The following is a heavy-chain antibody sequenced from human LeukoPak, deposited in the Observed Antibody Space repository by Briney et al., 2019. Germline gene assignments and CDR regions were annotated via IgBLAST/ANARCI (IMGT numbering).Heavy chain of an antibody. CDR3: APSGDPEGGDY. CDR2: ISSSSSYI. D-gene: IGHD1-26*01. CDR1: GFAFSSYS. J-gene: IGHJ4*02. V-gene: IGHV3-21*01. Sequence: GGSLRLSCAASGFAFSSYSMNWVRQAPGKGLEWVSSISSSSSYIYYADSVKGRFTISRDNAKNSLYLQMNSLRAEDTAVYYCAPSGDPEGGDYWGQGTLVTVSS.